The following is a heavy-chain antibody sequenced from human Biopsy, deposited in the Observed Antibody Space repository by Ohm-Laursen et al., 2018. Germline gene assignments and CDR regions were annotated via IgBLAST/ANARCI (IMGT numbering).Heavy chain of an antibody. CDR1: GYTFTNYY. V-gene: IGHV1-46*01. CDR2: INPSGGDT. CDR3: ARTDDFNFDFDY. J-gene: IGHJ4*02. D-gene: IGHD5-24*01. Sequence: SVKVSCKASGYTFTNYYMHWVRQAPGQGLEWMGIINPSGGDTTYAQNFQGRLIMTRDTSTSTVYMELSSLTSEDTAVYSCARTDDFNFDFDYWGQGTLVTVSS.